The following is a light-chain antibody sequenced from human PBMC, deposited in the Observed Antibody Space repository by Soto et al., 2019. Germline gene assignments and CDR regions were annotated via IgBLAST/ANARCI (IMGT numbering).Light chain of an antibody. CDR2: GAS. J-gene: IGKJ3*01. V-gene: IGKV3-20*01. CDR1: QSVSSSY. CDR3: QQYGSSPLT. Sequence: EIVLKQSPGTLSLSPGERATLSCRASQSVSSSYLAWYQQKPGQAPRLLIYGASSRATGIPDRFSGSGSGTDFTLTISRLEPEDFAVYYCQQYGSSPLTFGPGTKVDN.